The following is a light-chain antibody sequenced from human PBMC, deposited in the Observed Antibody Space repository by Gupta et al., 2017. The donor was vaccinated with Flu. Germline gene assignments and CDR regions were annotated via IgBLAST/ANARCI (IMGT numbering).Light chain of an antibody. CDR2: DDT. CDR3: QLWDGGSDHQGV. Sequence: SYLLTQPPSVSVAPGQTATNTCGGNYIGSKSVHWYQQKPGQAPLLVVYDDTDRPSGIPERFSGSKSGNKATLTISRVEGGDEADYYCQLWDGGSDHQGVFGEGTKLTVL. CDR1: YIGSKS. J-gene: IGLJ3*02. V-gene: IGLV3-21*02.